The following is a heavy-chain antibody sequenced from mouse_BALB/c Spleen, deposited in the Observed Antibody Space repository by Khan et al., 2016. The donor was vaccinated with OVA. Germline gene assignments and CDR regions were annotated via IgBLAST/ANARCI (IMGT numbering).Heavy chain of an antibody. J-gene: IGHJ1*01. D-gene: IGHD2-1*01. Sequence: EVELVESGGGLVQPGGSRKLSCAASGFTFSSFGMHWVRQAPKKGLEWVAYISSGSSTIYYVDTVKGRFTISRDNPKNTLFLQMTSLRSEDTAMYYSGRSGGNFHWYFDVWGEGTSVTVSS. V-gene: IGHV5-17*02. CDR2: ISSGSSTI. CDR3: GRSGGNFHWYFDV. CDR1: GFTFSSFG.